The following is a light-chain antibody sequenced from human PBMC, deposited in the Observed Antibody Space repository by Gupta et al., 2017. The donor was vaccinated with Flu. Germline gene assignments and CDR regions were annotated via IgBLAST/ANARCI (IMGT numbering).Light chain of an antibody. CDR1: QSISSW. Sequence: DIQMTQSPSNLSASVGDRVTIACRASQSISSWLAWYQQKPGQAPRLLIYKASTLDSGVPSRFSGSVSGTEFTLTITSLQPDDFATYYCQQYNTFWTFGQGTKVEIK. V-gene: IGKV1-5*03. CDR2: KAS. CDR3: QQYNTFWT. J-gene: IGKJ1*01.